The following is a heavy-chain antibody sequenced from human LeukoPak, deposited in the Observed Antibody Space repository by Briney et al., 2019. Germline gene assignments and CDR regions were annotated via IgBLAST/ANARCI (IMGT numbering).Heavy chain of an antibody. D-gene: IGHD4-17*01. J-gene: IGHJ6*02. CDR2: ISSSGTIT. Sequence: GSLRLSCAASGFTFSSYSMNWVRQAPGKGLEWVSYISSSGTITYYADSLKGRFTISRDNANNSVYLQMNSLRDEDTAVYYCARERIDYSDYGLYYGMDVWGQGTTVTVSS. CDR3: ARERIDYSDYGLYYGMDV. CDR1: GFTFSSYS. V-gene: IGHV3-48*02.